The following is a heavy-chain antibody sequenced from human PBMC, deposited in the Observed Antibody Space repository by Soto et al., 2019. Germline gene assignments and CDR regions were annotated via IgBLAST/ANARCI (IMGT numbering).Heavy chain of an antibody. CDR2: ISAGGGTT. D-gene: IGHD2-21*01. Sequence: EVQLLPSGGGLVQPGGSVRLSCAASGFNFNSYAMNWLRQAPGKGPEWLSAISAGGGTTYSADSVKGRFTISRDNSRSMLYLHITDLRAEDTALYYCAKPRLVTIPRGIPVRYTFDSWGQGVLVTVSS. CDR3: AKPRLVTIPRGIPVRYTFDS. J-gene: IGHJ4*02. V-gene: IGHV3-23*01. CDR1: GFNFNSYA.